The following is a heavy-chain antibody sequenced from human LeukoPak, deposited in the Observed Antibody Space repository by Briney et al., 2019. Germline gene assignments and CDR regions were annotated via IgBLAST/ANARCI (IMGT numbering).Heavy chain of an antibody. Sequence: PSETLSLTCTVSGGSISSGSYYWSWIRQPPGKGLEWTGYIYYSGSTNYNPSLKSRVTISVDTSKNQFSLKLSSVTAADTAVYYCARFNREYTTRFDPWGQGTLVTVSS. CDR1: GGSISSGSYY. CDR3: ARFNREYTTRFDP. CDR2: IYYSGST. V-gene: IGHV4-61*01. J-gene: IGHJ5*02. D-gene: IGHD6-6*01.